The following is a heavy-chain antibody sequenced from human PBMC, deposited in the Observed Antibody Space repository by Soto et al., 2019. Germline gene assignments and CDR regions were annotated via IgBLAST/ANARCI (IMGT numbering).Heavy chain of an antibody. J-gene: IGHJ5*02. V-gene: IGHV1-58*01. D-gene: IGHD3-22*01. CDR3: AATIVVVMENWFDP. CDR2: IVVGSGNT. Sequence: GASVKVSCKASGFTFTSSAVQWVRQARGQRLEWIGWIVVGSGNTNYAQKFQERVTITRDMSTSTAYMELSSMRSEDTAVYYCAATIVVVMENWFDPWGQGTLVTVSS. CDR1: GFTFTSSA.